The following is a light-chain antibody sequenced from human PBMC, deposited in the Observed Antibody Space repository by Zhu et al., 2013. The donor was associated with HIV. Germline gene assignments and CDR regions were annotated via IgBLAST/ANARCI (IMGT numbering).Light chain of an antibody. CDR1: NSNFGSYNF. Sequence: QSALTQPASVSGSPGQSITISCTGTNSNFGSYNFVSWYQQHAGKAPKLLIYEVTKRPSGVSDRFSGSKSGHAASLTISGLQDDDEAVYYCNSHRSGTTLVLFGAGTKLTVL. CDR2: EVT. J-gene: IGLJ2*01. V-gene: IGLV2-14*02. CDR3: NSHRSGTTLVL.